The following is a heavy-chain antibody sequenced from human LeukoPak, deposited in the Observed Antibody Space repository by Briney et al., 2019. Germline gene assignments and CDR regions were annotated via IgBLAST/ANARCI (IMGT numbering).Heavy chain of an antibody. Sequence: GGSLRLSCAASGFTFSSDAMSWVRQAPGKGLEWVSAISGSGGSTYYADSVKGRFTISRDNAKNSLYLQMNSLRAEDTAVYYCARSELGYSSHYMDVWGKGTTVTVSS. D-gene: IGHD7-27*01. CDR3: ARSELGYSSHYMDV. CDR1: GFTFSSDA. CDR2: ISGSGGST. V-gene: IGHV3-23*01. J-gene: IGHJ6*03.